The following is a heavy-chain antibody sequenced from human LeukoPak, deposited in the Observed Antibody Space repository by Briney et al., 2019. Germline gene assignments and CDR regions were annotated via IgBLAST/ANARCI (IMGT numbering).Heavy chain of an antibody. CDR2: IKGKTDGGTT. D-gene: IGHD3-16*01. CDR3: TTGWYDYVWGIPSY. CDR1: GFTFSNAW. V-gene: IGHV3-15*01. Sequence: GGSLRLSCAASGFTFSNAWMSWVRQAPGKGLEWVGRIKGKTDGGTTDYAAPVKGRFTISRDDSRNTLYLQMNSLKTEDTAVYYCTTGWYDYVWGIPSYWGQGTLVTVSS. J-gene: IGHJ4*02.